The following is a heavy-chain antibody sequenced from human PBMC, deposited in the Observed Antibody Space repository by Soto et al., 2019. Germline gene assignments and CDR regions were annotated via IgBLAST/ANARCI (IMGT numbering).Heavy chain of an antibody. CDR1: GGSVSSGSYY. Sequence: LSLTCTVSGGSVSSGSYYWSWIRQPPGKGLEWIGYIYYSGSTNYNPSLKSRVTISVDTSKNQFSLKLSSVTAADTAVYYCARDHNGDLGYWGQGTLVTVSS. D-gene: IGHD2-21*01. CDR3: ARDHNGDLGY. V-gene: IGHV4-61*01. J-gene: IGHJ4*02. CDR2: IYYSGST.